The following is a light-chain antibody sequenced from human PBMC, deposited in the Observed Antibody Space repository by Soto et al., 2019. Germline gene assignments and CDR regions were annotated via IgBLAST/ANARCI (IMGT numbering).Light chain of an antibody. CDR2: AAS. Sequence: DIQVTQYPSSLSASVGDRVTITCRASQGIKNYLAWYQQKPGEIPKLLIYAASTLESGIPPRFSGSRSATDFTLTINNLQPEDVATYYCQRYYNAPFTFGGGTKVEIK. CDR3: QRYYNAPFT. V-gene: IGKV1-27*01. J-gene: IGKJ4*01. CDR1: QGIKNY.